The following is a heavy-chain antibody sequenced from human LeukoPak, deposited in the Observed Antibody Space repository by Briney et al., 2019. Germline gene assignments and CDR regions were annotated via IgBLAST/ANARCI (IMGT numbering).Heavy chain of an antibody. CDR3: AREATGHDAFDI. D-gene: IGHD1-26*01. V-gene: IGHV3-21*01. J-gene: IGHJ3*02. CDR2: ISSSSSYI. Sequence: PGGSLRLSCAASGFTFSTYGMHWVRQAPGKGLEWVSSISSSSSYIYYADSVKGRFTISRDNAKNSLYLQMNSLRAEDTAVYYCAREATGHDAFDIWGQGTMVTVSS. CDR1: GFTFSTYG.